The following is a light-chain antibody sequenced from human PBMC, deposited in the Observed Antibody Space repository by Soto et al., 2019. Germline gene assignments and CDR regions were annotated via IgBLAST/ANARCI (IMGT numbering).Light chain of an antibody. CDR1: QSVLYSSTNKNY. CDR2: WAS. J-gene: IGKJ2*01. CDR3: QQYYSSPRT. Sequence: DIVMTQSPDSLAVSLGERATINCKSSQSVLYSSTNKNYLAWYQQKAGQPPKLLIYWASTREYGVPDRISGSGSGTNFTLTTSSLQAEDVAVYYCQQYYSSPRTFGQGTKLEIK. V-gene: IGKV4-1*01.